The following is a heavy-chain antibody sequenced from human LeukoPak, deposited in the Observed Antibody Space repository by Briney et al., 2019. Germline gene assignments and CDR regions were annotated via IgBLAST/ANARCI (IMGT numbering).Heavy chain of an antibody. D-gene: IGHD3-22*01. J-gene: IGHJ4*02. Sequence: GGSLRLSCAASGFTFSSYAMHWVRQAPGKGLEWVAVISYDGSNKYYADSVNRGFTISRDNSKNTLYLQMNSLRAEDTAVYYCAREGRKYYDSSEKYYFDYWGQGTLVTVSS. V-gene: IGHV3-30*01. CDR3: AREGRKYYDSSEKYYFDY. CDR2: ISYDGSNK. CDR1: GFTFSSYA.